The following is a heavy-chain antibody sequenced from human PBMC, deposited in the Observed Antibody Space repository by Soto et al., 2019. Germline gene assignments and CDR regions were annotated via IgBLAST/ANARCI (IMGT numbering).Heavy chain of an antibody. CDR3: ARWASGGHDY. D-gene: IGHD2-15*01. CDR2: IYYSGST. V-gene: IGHV4-31*03. J-gene: IGHJ4*02. CDR1: GGSISSGGYY. Sequence: SETLSLTCTVSGGSISSGGYYWSWIRQHPGKGLEWIGYIYYSGSTYYNPSLKSRVTISVDTSKNQFSLKLSSVTAADTAVYYCARWASGGHDYWGQGTLVTVSS.